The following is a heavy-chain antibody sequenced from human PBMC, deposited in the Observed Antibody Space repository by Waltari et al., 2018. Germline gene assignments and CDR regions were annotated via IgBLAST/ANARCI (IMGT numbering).Heavy chain of an antibody. J-gene: IGHJ6*02. CDR1: GGSFSGYY. CDR3: ARHAYIAVAGTVGYYYGMDV. CDR2: INHSGST. D-gene: IGHD6-19*01. Sequence: QVQLQQWGAGLLKPSETLSLTCAVYGGSFSGYYWSWIRQPPGQGREWIGEINHSGSTNYNPSLKSRVTISVDTSKNQFSLKLSSVTAADTAVYYCARHAYIAVAGTVGYYYGMDVWGQGTTVTVSS. V-gene: IGHV4-34*01.